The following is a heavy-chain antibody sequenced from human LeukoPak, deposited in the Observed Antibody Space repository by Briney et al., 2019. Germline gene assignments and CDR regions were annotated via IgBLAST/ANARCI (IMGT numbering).Heavy chain of an antibody. CDR1: GFTLSIYD. J-gene: IGHJ4*02. CDR3: ARGSF. CDR2: ISTSGTTM. Sequence: GGSLRLSCVTSGFTLSIYDMNWVRQAPGKGLEWVSYISTSGTTMHYADSVEDRFTISRDNARNSLHLQMNSLRAEDTAVYYCARGSFWGQGTLVIVSS. V-gene: IGHV3-48*03.